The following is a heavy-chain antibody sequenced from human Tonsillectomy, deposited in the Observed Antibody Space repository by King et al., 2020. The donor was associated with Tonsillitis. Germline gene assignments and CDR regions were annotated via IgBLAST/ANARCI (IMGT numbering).Heavy chain of an antibody. CDR2: MSYDGSEK. V-gene: IGHV3-30*04. D-gene: IGHD1-1*01. J-gene: IGHJ4*02. CDR3: ARDLMSGDWNDPLGYFDY. Sequence: VQLVESGGGVVQPGRSLRLSCAASGFTFTNYAMHWVRQAPGKGLEWVAIMSYDGSEKYYADSVKGRFTISRDNSKNKMYVQMNSLSTDDTAVYYCARDLMSGDWNDPLGYFDYWGQGTLVTVSS. CDR1: GFTFTNYA.